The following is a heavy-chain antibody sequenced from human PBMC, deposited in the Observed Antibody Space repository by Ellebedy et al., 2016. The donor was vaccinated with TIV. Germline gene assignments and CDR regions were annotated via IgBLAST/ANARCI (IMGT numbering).Heavy chain of an antibody. V-gene: IGHV3-7*03. CDR3: ARDYDY. J-gene: IGHJ4*02. Sequence: GESLKISXAVSGFTFSNYWMSWVRQAPGKGLEWVANIKEDGSEKYYVDSVKGRFTISRDNAKNSLYLQMNSLRAEDTALYYCARDYDYWGQGTLVTVSS. CDR2: IKEDGSEK. CDR1: GFTFSNYW.